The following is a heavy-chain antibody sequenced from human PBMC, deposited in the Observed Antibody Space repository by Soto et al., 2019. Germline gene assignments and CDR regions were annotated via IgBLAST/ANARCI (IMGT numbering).Heavy chain of an antibody. Sequence: VGSLRLSCAASGFTFSSYAMNWVRQAPGKGLEWVANIKQDGSEKYYVDSVKGRFTISRDNAKNSLYLQMNSLRAEDTAVYYCARAQLYIKREGYWFDPWGQGTLVTVSS. CDR2: IKQDGSEK. D-gene: IGHD3-10*01. V-gene: IGHV3-7*01. J-gene: IGHJ5*02. CDR3: ARAQLYIKREGYWFDP. CDR1: GFTFSSYA.